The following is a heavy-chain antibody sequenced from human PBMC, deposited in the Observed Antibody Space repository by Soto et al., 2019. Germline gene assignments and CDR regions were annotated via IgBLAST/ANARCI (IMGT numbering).Heavy chain of an antibody. D-gene: IGHD2-8*01. J-gene: IGHJ4*02. CDR1: GFTFSSYA. Sequence: QVQLVESGGGVVQPGSSLRLSCAASGFTFSSYAMHWVRQAPGKGLEWVAVISYDGSNKYYADSVKGRFTISRDNSKNTLYLQMNSLRAEDTAVYYCARGLSLYCTNGVCSTRAPFDYWGQGTLVTVSS. CDR3: ARGLSLYCTNGVCSTRAPFDY. V-gene: IGHV3-30-3*01. CDR2: ISYDGSNK.